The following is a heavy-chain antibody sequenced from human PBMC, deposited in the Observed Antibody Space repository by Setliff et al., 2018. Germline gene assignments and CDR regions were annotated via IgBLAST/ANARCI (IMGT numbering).Heavy chain of an antibody. V-gene: IGHV1-69*13. Sequence: ASVKVSCKASGGTFSSYAIDWVRQAPGQGLEWMGGIIPMFGTTNHAQRFRGRVTITADESTTTAYLELSSLRSEDTAVYYCARVRDCSGGICHRGFHHYMDVWGKGTTVTVSS. CDR1: GGTFSSYA. CDR3: ARVRDCSGGICHRGFHHYMDV. J-gene: IGHJ6*03. CDR2: IIPMFGTT. D-gene: IGHD2-15*01.